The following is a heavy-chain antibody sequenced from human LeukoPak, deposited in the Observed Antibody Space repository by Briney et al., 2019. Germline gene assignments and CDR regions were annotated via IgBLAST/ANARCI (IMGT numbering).Heavy chain of an antibody. Sequence: GGSLRLSCAASGFTFSSYSMNWVRQAPGKGLEWVSSISSSSSYIYYADSVKGRFTISKDNAKNSLYLQMNSLRAEDTAVYYCARDRLRGHYDYWGQGTLVTVSS. D-gene: IGHD3-16*01. J-gene: IGHJ4*02. V-gene: IGHV3-21*01. CDR1: GFTFSSYS. CDR3: ARDRLRGHYDY. CDR2: ISSSSSYI.